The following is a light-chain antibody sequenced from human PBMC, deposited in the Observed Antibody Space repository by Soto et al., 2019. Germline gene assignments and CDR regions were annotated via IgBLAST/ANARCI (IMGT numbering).Light chain of an antibody. CDR2: KAS. J-gene: IGKJ5*01. CDR3: HQYNSYPT. Sequence: DIQMTQSPSTLSASVGDRVTITCRASQSISSWLAWYQQKPGKAPKLLIYKASSLESGVPSRFSGSGSGTEFTLTISSLQPDDFATYYCHQYNSYPTFGQGTLLEMK. V-gene: IGKV1-5*03. CDR1: QSISSW.